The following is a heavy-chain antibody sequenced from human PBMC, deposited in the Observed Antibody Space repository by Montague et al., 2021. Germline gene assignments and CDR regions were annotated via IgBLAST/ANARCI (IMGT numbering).Heavy chain of an antibody. J-gene: IGHJ6*03. CDR3: ARDVFGVLFSYYYYYMDV. Sequence: SLRLSCAASKFTLSNYGMNWVRQAPGKGLEWVSYISTSGNIIYYADSVKGRFTISRDNAKNSLYLQMNSLRDEDTAVYFCARDVFGVLFSYYYYYMDVWGKGTTVTVSS. CDR1: KFTLSNYG. CDR2: ISTSGNII. D-gene: IGHD3-10*01. V-gene: IGHV3-48*02.